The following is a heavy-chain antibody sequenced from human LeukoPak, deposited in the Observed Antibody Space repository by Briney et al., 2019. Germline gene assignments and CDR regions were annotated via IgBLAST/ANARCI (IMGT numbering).Heavy chain of an antibody. CDR1: GYSFTSYG. V-gene: IGHV1-18*01. CDR2: ISAYNGNT. CDR3: ARDASGWYYFDY. D-gene: IGHD6-19*01. Sequence: ASVKVSCKASGYSFTSYGISWVRQAPGQGLEWMGWISAYNGNTNYAQKLQGRVTMTTDTSTSTAYMELRSLRSDDTAVYYCARDASGWYYFDYWGQGTLVTVSS. J-gene: IGHJ4*02.